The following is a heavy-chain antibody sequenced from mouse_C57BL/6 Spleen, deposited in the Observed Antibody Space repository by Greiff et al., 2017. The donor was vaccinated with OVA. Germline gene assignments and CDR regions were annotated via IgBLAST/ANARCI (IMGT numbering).Heavy chain of an antibody. J-gene: IGHJ1*03. CDR2: IDPSDSET. V-gene: IGHV1-52*01. CDR1: GYTFTSYW. Sequence: QVQLQQPGAELVRPGSSVKLSCKASGYTFTSYWMHWVKQRPIQGLEWIGNIDPSDSETHYNQKFKDKATLTVDKSSSTAYMQLSSLTSEDYAVYYCARRYYGSSGYFDVWGTGTTVTVSS. CDR3: ARRYYGSSGYFDV. D-gene: IGHD1-1*01.